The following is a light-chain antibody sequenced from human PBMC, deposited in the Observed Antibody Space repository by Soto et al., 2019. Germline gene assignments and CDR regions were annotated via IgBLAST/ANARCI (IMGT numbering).Light chain of an antibody. CDR1: SSDVGGYNY. J-gene: IGLJ1*01. Sequence: QSALTQPPSASGSPGQSVTISCTGTSSDVGGYNYVSWYQQHPGKAPKLMIYEVSKRPSGVPDRFSGSKSGNTASLTVSGLQAEDEADYYCSSYPGSNTRLYVFGTGTKVTVL. CDR2: EVS. CDR3: SSYPGSNTRLYV. V-gene: IGLV2-8*01.